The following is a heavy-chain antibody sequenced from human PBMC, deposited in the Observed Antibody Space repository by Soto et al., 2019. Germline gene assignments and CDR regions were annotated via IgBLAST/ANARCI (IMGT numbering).Heavy chain of an antibody. V-gene: IGHV3-30-3*01. CDR2: ISYDGNSK. CDR1: GFIFSNSV. J-gene: IGHJ4*02. Sequence: QVQLVESGGGVVQPGRSLRLSCAASGFIFSNSVMHWVRQAPGKGLEWVAVISYDGNSKHYSDSVKGRFTISRDNSKSTLDVQMISLIADDTAVYYCSRSYCGDDCALDHWGQGTLVTVSS. CDR3: SRSYCGDDCALDH. D-gene: IGHD2-21*02.